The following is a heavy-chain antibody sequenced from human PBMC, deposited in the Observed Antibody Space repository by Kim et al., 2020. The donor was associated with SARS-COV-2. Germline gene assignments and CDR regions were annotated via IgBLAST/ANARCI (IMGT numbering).Heavy chain of an antibody. Sequence: SETLSLTCTVSGGSISSGGYYWSWIRQHPGKGLEWIGYIYYSGSTYYNPSLKSRVTISVDTSKNQFSLKLSFVTAADTAVYYCARAHRRGLIAALGAVDYWGQGTLVTVSS. CDR1: GGSISSGGYY. CDR3: ARAHRRGLIAALGAVDY. V-gene: IGHV4-31*03. D-gene: IGHD6-13*01. J-gene: IGHJ4*02. CDR2: IYYSGST.